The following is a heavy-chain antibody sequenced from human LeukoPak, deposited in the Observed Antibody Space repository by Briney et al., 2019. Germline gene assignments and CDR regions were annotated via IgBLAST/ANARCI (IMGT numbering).Heavy chain of an antibody. V-gene: IGHV1-18*01. D-gene: IGHD6-19*01. CDR2: ISAFTGNT. CDR1: GYTFSNYG. CDR3: ARVSWSTGWTDFDC. Sequence: ASVKVSCKASGYTFSNYGFSWVRQAPGQGLDWMGWISAFTGNTNYAQKLQVRVTMTTDASTDTAYMELRSLRSDDTAVYYCARVSWSTGWTDFDCWGQGTLVTVSS. J-gene: IGHJ4*02.